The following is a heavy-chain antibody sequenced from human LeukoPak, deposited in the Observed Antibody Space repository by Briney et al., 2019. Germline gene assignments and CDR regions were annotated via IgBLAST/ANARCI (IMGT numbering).Heavy chain of an antibody. D-gene: IGHD2-2*01. CDR3: AKSSYGSTSFDQ. J-gene: IGHJ4*02. CDR1: GFTFRTYA. V-gene: IGHV3-23*01. Sequence: TGGSLRLSCVASGFTFRTYAMSWVRQAPGKGLEWVSGISDSGGTTYYVDSVKGRFTISRDNSKNTLYLQINSLRAEDMALYYCAKSSYGSTSFDQWGQGTLVTVSS. CDR2: ISDSGGTT.